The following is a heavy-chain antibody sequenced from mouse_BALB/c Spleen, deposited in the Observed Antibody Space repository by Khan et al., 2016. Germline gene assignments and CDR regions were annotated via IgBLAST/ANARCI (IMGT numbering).Heavy chain of an antibody. CDR2: ISSSGST. V-gene: IGHV3-2*02. Sequence: EVQLQESGPGLVKPSQSLSLTCTVTGYSITSGYGWNWIRQFPGNQLEWMGYISSSGSTNYNPSRKSRISITRDTSKNQFFLQLNSVTTEDTATYYCARTARIKYWGQGTTLTVSS. CDR3: ARTARIKY. J-gene: IGHJ2*01. CDR1: GYSITSGYG. D-gene: IGHD1-2*01.